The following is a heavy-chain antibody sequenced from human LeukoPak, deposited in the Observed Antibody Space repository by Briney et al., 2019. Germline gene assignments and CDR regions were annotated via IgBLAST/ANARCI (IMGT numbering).Heavy chain of an antibody. CDR1: GFTFSSYG. Sequence: QPGGSLRLSCAASGFTFSSYGMHWVRQAPGKGLEWVAFIRYDGSNKYYADSVKGRFTISRDNSKNTLYLQMNSLRAEDTAVYYCAKLISRVSGYYYYMDVWGKGTTVTVSS. CDR2: IRYDGSNK. CDR3: AKLISRVSGYYYYMDV. D-gene: IGHD6-13*01. J-gene: IGHJ6*03. V-gene: IGHV3-30*02.